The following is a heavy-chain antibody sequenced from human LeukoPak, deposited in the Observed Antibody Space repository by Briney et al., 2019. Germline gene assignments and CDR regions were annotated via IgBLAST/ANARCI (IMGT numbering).Heavy chain of an antibody. D-gene: IGHD3-3*01. CDR3: ARDSLGDYDFWSGYREWAFDI. CDR1: GFTFSSYS. V-gene: IGHV3-21*01. CDR2: ISSSSSYI. Sequence: GGSLRLSCAASGFTFSSYSMNWVRQAPGKGLEWVSSISSSSSYIYYADSVKGRFTISRDNAKNSLYLQMNSLRAEDTAVYYCARDSLGDYDFWSGYREWAFDIWGQGTMVTVSS. J-gene: IGHJ3*02.